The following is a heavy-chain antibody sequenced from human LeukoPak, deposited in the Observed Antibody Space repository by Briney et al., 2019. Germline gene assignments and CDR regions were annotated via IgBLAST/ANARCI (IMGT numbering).Heavy chain of an antibody. CDR3: AKDQSPTMIVPSYYSDY. CDR2: ISYDGSNK. Sequence: GGSLRLSCAASGFTFSSYGMHWVRQAPGKGLEWVAVISYDGSNKYYADSVKGRFTISRDNSKNTLYLQMNSLRAEDTAVYYCAKDQSPTMIVPSYYSDYWGQGTLVTVSS. CDR1: GFTFSSYG. V-gene: IGHV3-30*18. D-gene: IGHD3-22*01. J-gene: IGHJ4*02.